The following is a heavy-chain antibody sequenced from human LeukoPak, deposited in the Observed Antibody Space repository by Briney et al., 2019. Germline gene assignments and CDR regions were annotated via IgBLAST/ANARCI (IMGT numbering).Heavy chain of an antibody. D-gene: IGHD6-13*01. Sequence: GGSLRLSCAASGFTFSSYSTNWVRQAPGKGLEWVSYISSSSSTIYYADSVKGRFTISRDNAKNSLYLQMNSLRDEDTAVYYCARALFWQQLVHYYFDYWGQGTLVTVSS. V-gene: IGHV3-48*02. CDR2: ISSSSSTI. J-gene: IGHJ4*02. CDR3: ARALFWQQLVHYYFDY. CDR1: GFTFSSYS.